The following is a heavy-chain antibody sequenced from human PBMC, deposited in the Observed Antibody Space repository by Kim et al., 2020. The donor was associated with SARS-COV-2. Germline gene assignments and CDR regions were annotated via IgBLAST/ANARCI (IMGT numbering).Heavy chain of an antibody. D-gene: IGHD2-15*01. Sequence: LKSRVTTSVDTSKNQYSVKLSSVTAADTAVYYCAGDANGSGGSCYPFDYWGQGTLVTVSS. V-gene: IGHV4-30-2*04. CDR3: AGDANGSGGSCYPFDY. J-gene: IGHJ4*02.